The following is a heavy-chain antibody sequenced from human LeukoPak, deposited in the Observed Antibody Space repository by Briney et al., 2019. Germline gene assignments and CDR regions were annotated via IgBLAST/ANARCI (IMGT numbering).Heavy chain of an antibody. D-gene: IGHD3-10*02. V-gene: IGHV2-5*02. Sequence: ESGPTLVKPTQTLTLTCTFSGFSLSAHGVGVGWIRQPPGKALEWLALIYWDDGERYSPSLRSRLTITKDTSKNLVVLTMTNMDPVDAATYYCAHRHDVRGVVVTFDSWGQGTLVTVSS. CDR1: GFSLSAHGVG. CDR2: IYWDDGE. CDR3: AHRHDVRGVVVTFDS. J-gene: IGHJ4*02.